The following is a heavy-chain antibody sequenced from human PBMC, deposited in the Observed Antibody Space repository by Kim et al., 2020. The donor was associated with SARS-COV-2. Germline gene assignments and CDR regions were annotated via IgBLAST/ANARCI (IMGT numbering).Heavy chain of an antibody. V-gene: IGHV4-31*02. D-gene: IGHD3-10*01. J-gene: IGHJ4*02. Sequence: YTPSLKSRVTISVDTAKNQFSLKLSSVTAADTAVYYCARDSYGSGSYYNIWGQGTLVTVSS. CDR3: ARDSYGSGSYYNI.